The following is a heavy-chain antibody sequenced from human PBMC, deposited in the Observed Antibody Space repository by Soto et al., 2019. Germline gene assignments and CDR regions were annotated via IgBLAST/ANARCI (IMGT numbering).Heavy chain of an antibody. CDR2: RNRNSGNT. CDR3: AKDPSDFLRGYPMPMMDV. Sequence: GASVKLSCKASGYTFTSYDINWVRQATGQGLEWMGWRNRNSGNTGYAQKFRGRVTMTRNTSISTAYMELSSRRSEDTAVYYCAKDPSDFLRGYPMPMMDVWGQGTTVTVSS. CDR1: GYTFTSYD. V-gene: IGHV1-8*01. J-gene: IGHJ6*02. D-gene: IGHD3-3*01.